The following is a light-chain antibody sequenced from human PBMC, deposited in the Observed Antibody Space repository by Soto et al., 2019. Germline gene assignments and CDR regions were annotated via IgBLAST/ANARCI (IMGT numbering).Light chain of an antibody. CDR2: GAS. Sequence: EIVLTQSPGTLSLSPGERATLSCMASQSVSSSYLAWYQQKPGQAPRLLIYGASSRATGIPDRFSGSGSGTDVTLTSSLLEPEGFAVYYCTQYGSSLIVGGGTSVDLK. J-gene: IGKJ4*01. V-gene: IGKV3-20*01. CDR3: TQYGSSLI. CDR1: QSVSSSY.